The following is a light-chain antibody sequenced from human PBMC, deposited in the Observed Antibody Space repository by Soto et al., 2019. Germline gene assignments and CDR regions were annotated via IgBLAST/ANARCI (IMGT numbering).Light chain of an antibody. J-gene: IGKJ4*01. CDR3: QPSYSTLALT. V-gene: IGKV1-39*01. CDR1: QSISSY. CDR2: AAS. Sequence: DIQMTQSPSSQSASVGDRVTITCRASQSISSYLNWYQQKPGKAPKLLIYAASSLQSGVPSRFSGSGSGTDFTLTISSLQPEDVATYYCQPSYSTLALTFGGGTKVDIK.